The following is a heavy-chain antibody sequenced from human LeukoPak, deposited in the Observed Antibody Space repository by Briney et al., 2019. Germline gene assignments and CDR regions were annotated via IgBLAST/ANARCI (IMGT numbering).Heavy chain of an antibody. CDR3: GRWNYYYDSRGYTIDY. Sequence: GRSLRLSCAASGFTFSIFGMHWVHQAPGKGLEWVAIIWNDGTNKYYADSVKGRFTISRDNSKNTLYLHMNSLRAEDTAVYFCGRWNYYYDSRGYTIDYWGQGTLVTVSS. CDR1: GFTFSIFG. D-gene: IGHD3-22*01. J-gene: IGHJ4*02. V-gene: IGHV3-33*01. CDR2: IWNDGTNK.